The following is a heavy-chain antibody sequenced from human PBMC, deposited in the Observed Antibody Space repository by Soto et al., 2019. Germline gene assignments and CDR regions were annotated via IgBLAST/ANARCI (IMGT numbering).Heavy chain of an antibody. CDR2: ISYDGSNK. J-gene: IGHJ4*02. CDR1: GFTFSSYG. D-gene: IGHD1-7*01. CDR3: AKIPGTGTEGVY. V-gene: IGHV3-30*18. Sequence: SLRLSCAASGFTFSSYGMHWVRQAPGKGLEWVAVISYDGSNKYYADSVKGRFTISRDNSKNTLYLQMNSLRAEDTAVYYCAKIPGTGTEGVYWGQGTLVTVSS.